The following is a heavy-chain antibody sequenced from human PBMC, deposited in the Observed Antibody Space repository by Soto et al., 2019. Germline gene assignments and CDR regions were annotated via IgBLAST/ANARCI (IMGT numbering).Heavy chain of an antibody. CDR1: GGSMRNYF. D-gene: IGHD6-13*01. CDR3: AAGEASSRNLAPYYLDF. CDR2: IHYSGTT. V-gene: IGHV4-59*01. Sequence: SETLSLTCTVSGGSMRNYFWTWIRQPPGKGLEWIGYIHYSGTTSFFPSYNPSLRSRVTISEDTSKNQFSLKLLSVTTADTAMYFCAAGEASSRNLAPYYLDFWGQGTLVTVSS. J-gene: IGHJ4*02.